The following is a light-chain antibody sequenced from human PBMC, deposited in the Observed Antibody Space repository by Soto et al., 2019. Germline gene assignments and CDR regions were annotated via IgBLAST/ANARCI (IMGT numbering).Light chain of an antibody. CDR1: QSVSSSY. CDR3: QKYCSSPKT. Sequence: ELALTQSPGTLSFSPGERVALSCRASQSVSSSYLIWYQQKPGQAPRILIYGESSRDSGVPERFSGSGSGTDFTLTISRLEPEDFAVYYCQKYCSSPKTVGQGTKVDIK. V-gene: IGKV3-20*01. CDR2: GES. J-gene: IGKJ1*01.